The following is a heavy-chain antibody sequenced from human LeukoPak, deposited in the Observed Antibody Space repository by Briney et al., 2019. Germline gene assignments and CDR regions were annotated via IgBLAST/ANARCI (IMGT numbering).Heavy chain of an antibody. CDR3: ASAYSSGWPYFDY. CDR1: GYTFTGYY. V-gene: IGHV1-2*02. Sequence: ASVKVSCKAPGYTFTGYYMHWVRQAPGQGLEWMGWINPNSGGTNYAQKFQGRVTMTRDTSISTAYMELSRLRSDDTAVYYCASAYSSGWPYFDYWGQGTLVTVSS. J-gene: IGHJ4*02. CDR2: INPNSGGT. D-gene: IGHD6-19*01.